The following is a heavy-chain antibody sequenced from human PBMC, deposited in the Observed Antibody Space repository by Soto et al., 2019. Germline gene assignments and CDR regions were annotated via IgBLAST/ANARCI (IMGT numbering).Heavy chain of an antibody. CDR3: ARVFGGVTVDY. D-gene: IGHD3-16*01. CDR1: GGSIGSYY. V-gene: IGHV4-59*01. J-gene: IGHJ4*02. CDR2: IYYSGST. Sequence: SETLSLTCTVSGGSIGSYYRSWIRQPPGKGLEWIGYIYYSGSTNYNPSLKSRVTISVDTSKNQFSLKLSSVTAADTAVYYCARVFGGVTVDYWGQGTLVTVSS.